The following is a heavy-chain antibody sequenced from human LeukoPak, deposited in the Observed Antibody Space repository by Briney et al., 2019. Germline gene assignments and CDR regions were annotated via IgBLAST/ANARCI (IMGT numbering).Heavy chain of an antibody. J-gene: IGHJ5*02. D-gene: IGHD6-19*01. Sequence: SATLSLTCTVSGGSISSSSYYWGWIRQPPGQGLEWIGSIYYSGSTYYNPSLKSRVTISVDTAKNQISLKLSSVTAADTAVYYCARVKGPSSGFDPWGQGTLVTVSS. CDR1: GGSISSSSYY. CDR3: ARVKGPSSGFDP. V-gene: IGHV4-39*07. CDR2: IYYSGST.